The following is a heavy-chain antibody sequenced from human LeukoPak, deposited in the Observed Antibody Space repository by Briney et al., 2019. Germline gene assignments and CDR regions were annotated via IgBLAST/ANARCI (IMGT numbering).Heavy chain of an antibody. Sequence: ASVKVSCKVSGYTLTELSMHWVRQAPGKGLEWMGGFDPEDGETIYAQKFQGRVTMTEDTSTDTAYMELSSLRSEDTAVYYCATGYPLVRFPGPNFSGFDPWGQGTLVTVSS. V-gene: IGHV1-24*01. J-gene: IGHJ5*02. D-gene: IGHD6-13*01. CDR3: ATGYPLVRFPGPNFSGFDP. CDR1: GYTLTELS. CDR2: FDPEDGET.